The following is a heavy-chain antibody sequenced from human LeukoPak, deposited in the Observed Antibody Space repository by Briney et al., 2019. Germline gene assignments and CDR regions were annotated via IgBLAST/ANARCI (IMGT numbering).Heavy chain of an antibody. V-gene: IGHV4-4*02. J-gene: IGHJ4*02. D-gene: IGHD2-2*01. CDR2: IYHSGST. CDR3: ARPRWGYCSSTSCPWEY. Sequence: SETLSLTCAVSGGSISSSNWWSWVRQPPGKGLEWIGEIYHSGSTNYNPSLKSRVTISVDTSKNQFSLKLSSVTAADTAVYYCARPRWGYCSSTSCPWEYWGQGTLVTVSS. CDR1: GGSISSSNW.